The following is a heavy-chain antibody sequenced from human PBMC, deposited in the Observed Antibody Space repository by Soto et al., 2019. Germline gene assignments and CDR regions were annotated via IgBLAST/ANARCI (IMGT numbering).Heavy chain of an antibody. D-gene: IGHD3-22*01. V-gene: IGHV4-30-4*01. Sequence: QVQLQESGPGLVKPSQTLSLTCTVSGGSISSGDYYWSWIRQPPGKGLEWIGYIYYSGSTYYNPSLKSRVTISVDPSKNQFSLKLSSVTAADTAVYYCARGGENYYYDSSGYIDYWGQGTLVTVSS. J-gene: IGHJ4*02. CDR1: GGSISSGDYY. CDR3: ARGGENYYYDSSGYIDY. CDR2: IYYSGST.